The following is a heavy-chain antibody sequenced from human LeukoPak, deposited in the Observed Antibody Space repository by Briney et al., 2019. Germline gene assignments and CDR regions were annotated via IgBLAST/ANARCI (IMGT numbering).Heavy chain of an antibody. CDR3: AIGYCSSDNCPDY. CDR2: ISGSSSYI. Sequence: TGGSLRLSCAASGFTFSDYSMNWVRQVPGKGLEWAPSISGSSSYIYYADSVKGRFTISRDNAKKSLWLQMNSLRAEDTAVYYCAIGYCSSDNCPDYWGQGTLVTVSS. CDR1: GFTFSDYS. J-gene: IGHJ4*02. D-gene: IGHD2-15*01. V-gene: IGHV3-21*01.